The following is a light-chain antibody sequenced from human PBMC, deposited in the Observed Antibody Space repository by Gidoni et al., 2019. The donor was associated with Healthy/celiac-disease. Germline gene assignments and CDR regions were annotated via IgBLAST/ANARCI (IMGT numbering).Light chain of an antibody. V-gene: IGKV3-20*01. Sequence: EIVLTQSPGTLSLSPGERATLSCRASQSVSSSYLAWYQQKPGQAPRLLIYGASSRATGIPDSFSGSGSGTDFTLTISRLEPEDVAVYYCQQYSSSPYTFGQGTKLEIK. CDR1: QSVSSSY. J-gene: IGKJ2*01. CDR2: GAS. CDR3: QQYSSSPYT.